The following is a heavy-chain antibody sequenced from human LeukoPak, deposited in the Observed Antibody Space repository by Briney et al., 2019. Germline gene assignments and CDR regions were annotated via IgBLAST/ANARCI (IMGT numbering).Heavy chain of an antibody. CDR1: GFTFSSYS. J-gene: IGHJ5*02. V-gene: IGHV3-21*01. Sequence: GGSLRLSCAASGFTFSSYSMNWVRQAPGKGLEWVSSISSSSGSYIYYADSVKGRFTISRDNAKNSLYLQMNSLRAEDTAVYYCARKGGPIRFSNWFDPWGQGTLVTVSS. CDR2: ISSSSGSYI. CDR3: ARKGGPIRFSNWFDP. D-gene: IGHD3-3*01.